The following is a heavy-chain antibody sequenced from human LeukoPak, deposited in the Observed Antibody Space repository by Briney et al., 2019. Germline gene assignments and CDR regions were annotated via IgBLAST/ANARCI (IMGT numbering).Heavy chain of an antibody. CDR1: GFDLSRNG. V-gene: IGHV3-30*02. Sequence: GGSLRLSCAASGFDLSRNGMHWVRQVPGKGLEWVSFIRYNGRKTFYGDSVTGRFTISRDNSKNTLYLQMNSLRAEDTAVYYCARDLDDVNSNYYYIPEYWGQGVLVTVSS. CDR2: IRYNGRKT. CDR3: ARDLDDVNSNYYYIPEY. D-gene: IGHD3-22*01. J-gene: IGHJ4*02.